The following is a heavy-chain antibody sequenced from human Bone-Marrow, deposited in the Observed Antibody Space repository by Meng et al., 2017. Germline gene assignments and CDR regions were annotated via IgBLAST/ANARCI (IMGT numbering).Heavy chain of an antibody. V-gene: IGHV1-2*06. CDR1: GYTFTGSY. Sequence: HVPLGRAGAKVNKPGASVKVSCKALGYTFTGSYMHGVRQAPGQGLEWMGRINPNSGGTNYAQKFQGRVTMTRDTSISTAYMELSRLRSDDTAVYYCARITAMNDYWGQGTLVTVSS. CDR2: INPNSGGT. D-gene: IGHD5-18*01. J-gene: IGHJ4*02. CDR3: ARITAMNDY.